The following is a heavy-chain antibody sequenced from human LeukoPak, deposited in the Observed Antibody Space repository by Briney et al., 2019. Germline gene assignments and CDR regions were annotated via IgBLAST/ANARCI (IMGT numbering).Heavy chain of an antibody. D-gene: IGHD3-10*01. V-gene: IGHV4-4*07. CDR3: ARDGTLGYYGSGSYYINWFDP. Sequence: SETLSLTCTVSGGSISSYYWSWIRQPAGKGLEWIGRIYNSASTNYNPSLKSRVTMSLDTSKNQFYLNLSPVTAADTAVYYCARDGTLGYYGSGSYYINWFDPWGQGTLVTVSS. CDR2: IYNSAST. J-gene: IGHJ5*02. CDR1: GGSISSYY.